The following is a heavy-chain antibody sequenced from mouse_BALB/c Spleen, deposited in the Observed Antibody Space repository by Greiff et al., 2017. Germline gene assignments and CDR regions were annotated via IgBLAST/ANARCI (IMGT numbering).Heavy chain of an antibody. CDR3: ARGGNYVWYFDV. Sequence: QVQLKQSGAELVRPGVSVKISCKGSGYTFTDYAMHWVKQSHAKSLEWIGVISTYYGDASYNQKFKGKATMTVDKSSSTAYMELARLTSEDSAIYYCARGGNYVWYFDVWGAGTTVTVSS. D-gene: IGHD2-1*01. J-gene: IGHJ1*01. V-gene: IGHV1S137*01. CDR1: GYTFTDYA. CDR2: ISTYYGDA.